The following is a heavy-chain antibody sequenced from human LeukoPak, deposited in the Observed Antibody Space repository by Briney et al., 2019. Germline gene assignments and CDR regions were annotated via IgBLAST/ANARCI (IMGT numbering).Heavy chain of an antibody. CDR3: ARDRAVQYNWNDVPGDY. V-gene: IGHV3-7*03. CDR1: GFTFSSYW. D-gene: IGHD1-1*01. J-gene: IGHJ4*02. CDR2: IKQDGSEK. Sequence: GSLRLSCAASGFTFSSYWMSWVRQAPGKGLEWVANIKQDGSEKYYVGSVKGRFTISRDNAKNSLYLQMNSLRAEDTAVYYCARDRAVQYNWNDVPGDYWGQGTLVTVSS.